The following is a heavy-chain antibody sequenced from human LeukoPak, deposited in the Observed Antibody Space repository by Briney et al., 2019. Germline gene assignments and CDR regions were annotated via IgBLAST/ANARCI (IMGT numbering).Heavy chain of an antibody. Sequence: PSETLSLTCTVSGYSISSGYYWGWFRQSPGKGLEWIGNIYHSGRTYYNPSLKSRVTISVDTSKNQFSLKLSSVTAADTAVYYCARAPRIAVAGLDYWGQGTLVTVSS. CDR3: ARAPRIAVAGLDY. J-gene: IGHJ4*02. D-gene: IGHD6-19*01. V-gene: IGHV4-38-2*02. CDR2: IYHSGRT. CDR1: GYSISSGYY.